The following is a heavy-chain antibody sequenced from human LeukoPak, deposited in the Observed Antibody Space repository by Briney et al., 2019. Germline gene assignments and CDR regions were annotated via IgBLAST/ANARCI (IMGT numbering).Heavy chain of an antibody. V-gene: IGHV3-7*01. J-gene: IGHJ4*02. CDR3: ARHRVTHFDY. CDR1: GFTFSSYW. Sequence: GSLRLSCAASGFTFSSYWMSWVRQAPGKGLEWVAKINQDASETYYVDSVKGRFSISRDNAKNSLSLQMNSLRAEDMAVYYCARHRVTHFDYWGQGTLVTVSS. CDR2: INQDASET. D-gene: IGHD2-21*02.